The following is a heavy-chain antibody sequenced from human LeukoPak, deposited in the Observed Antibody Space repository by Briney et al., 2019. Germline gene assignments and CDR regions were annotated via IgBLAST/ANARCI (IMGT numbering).Heavy chain of an antibody. CDR3: ARGRGDSSN. D-gene: IGHD3-3*01. V-gene: IGHV4-34*01. J-gene: IGHJ4*02. Sequence: SETLSLTCAVYGGSFSGYYYNWIRQPPGQGLEWIGEINLTGGANYNPSLKSRVTISVDTSKSQFSLKLSSVTAADTAVYYCARGRGDSSNWGQGTLVTVSS. CDR1: GGSFSGYY. CDR2: INLTGGA.